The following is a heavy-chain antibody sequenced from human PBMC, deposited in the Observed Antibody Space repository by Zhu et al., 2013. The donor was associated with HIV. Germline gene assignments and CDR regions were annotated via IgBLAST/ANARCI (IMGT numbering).Heavy chain of an antibody. CDR3: ARGAVVLMVYANFDY. V-gene: IGHV1-18*04. Sequence: QAELLQSPTEVKKPGASVKVSCKASKYPFVGYYMHWMRQAPGQGLEWMGWISGYNGNTNYAQKLQGRVTITADESTSTAYMELSSLRSEDTAVYYCARGAVVLMVYANFDYWGQGTLVTVSS. J-gene: IGHJ4*02. D-gene: IGHD2-8*01. CDR1: KYPFVGYY. CDR2: ISGYNGNT.